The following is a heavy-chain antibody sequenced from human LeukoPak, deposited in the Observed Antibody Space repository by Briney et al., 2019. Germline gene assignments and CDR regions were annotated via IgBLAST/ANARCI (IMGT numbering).Heavy chain of an antibody. J-gene: IGHJ4*02. D-gene: IGHD3-10*01. Sequence: SETLSLTCAVYGGSFSGHYWTWIRQPPGKGLEWIGEINNSGSTTYNPSLNNRVTISVDTSKNQFSLKLTSVTAAAAAVYYCARPRYGSGSLDSWGQGTLVTVSS. CDR3: ARPRYGSGSLDS. V-gene: IGHV4-34*01. CDR1: GGSFSGHY. CDR2: INNSGST.